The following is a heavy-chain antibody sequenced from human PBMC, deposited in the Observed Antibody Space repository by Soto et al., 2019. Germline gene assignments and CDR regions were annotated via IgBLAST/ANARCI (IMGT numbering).Heavy chain of an antibody. CDR2: ISAYNGNT. Sequence: AAVKVSCKASGYTFTSYGISWVRQAPGQGLEWMGWISAYNGNTNYAQKLQGRVTMTTDTSTSTAYMELRSLRSDDTAVYYCARDPLVTIFGVVTDRHYYYYGMDVWGQGTTVTVSS. D-gene: IGHD3-3*01. CDR3: ARDPLVTIFGVVTDRHYYYYGMDV. V-gene: IGHV1-18*04. J-gene: IGHJ6*02. CDR1: GYTFTSYG.